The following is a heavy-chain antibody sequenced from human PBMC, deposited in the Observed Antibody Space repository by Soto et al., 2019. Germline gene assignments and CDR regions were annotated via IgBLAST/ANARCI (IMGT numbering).Heavy chain of an antibody. CDR1: GGTFSSYA. CDR3: ARSGDYKLSAFDI. D-gene: IGHD2-21*02. J-gene: IGHJ3*02. V-gene: IGHV1-69*13. CDR2: IIPIFGTA. Sequence: RASVKVSCKASGGTFSSYAISWVRQAPGQGLEWMGGIIPIFGTANYAQKFQGRVTITADESTSTAYMELSSLRSEDTAVYYCARSGDYKLSAFDIWGQGTMVTVSS.